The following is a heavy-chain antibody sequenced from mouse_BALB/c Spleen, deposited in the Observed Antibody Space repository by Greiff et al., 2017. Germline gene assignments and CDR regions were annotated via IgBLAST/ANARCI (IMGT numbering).Heavy chain of an antibody. J-gene: IGHJ4*01. CDR2: IDPENGDT. CDR1: GFNIKDYY. Sequence: VQLQQSGAELVRSGASVKLSCTASGFNIKDYYMHWVKQRPEQGLEWIGWIDPENGDTEYAPKFKSKATPTVDKSSSTAYMQLSSLTSEDSAVYYCARGGYYRDYAMDYWGQGTSVTVSS. D-gene: IGHD2-3*01. V-gene: IGHV14-4*02. CDR3: ARGGYYRDYAMDY.